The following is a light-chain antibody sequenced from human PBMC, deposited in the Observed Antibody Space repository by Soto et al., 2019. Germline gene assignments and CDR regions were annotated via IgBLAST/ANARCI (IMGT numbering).Light chain of an antibody. J-gene: IGKJ4*01. V-gene: IGKV3-20*01. CDR3: QQYGSSPQGLT. Sequence: EMVVTQSPCTRPWCTGERATLSCRASQSVSSSYLAWYQQKPGQAPRLLIYGASSRATGIPDRFSGSGSGTDFTLTISRLEPEDFAVYYCQQYGSSPQGLTFGGGTKVDIK. CDR2: GAS. CDR1: QSVSSSY.